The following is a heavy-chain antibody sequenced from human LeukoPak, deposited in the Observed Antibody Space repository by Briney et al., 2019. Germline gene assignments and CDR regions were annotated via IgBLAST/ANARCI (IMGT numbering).Heavy chain of an antibody. V-gene: IGHV3-30*04. J-gene: IGHJ4*02. CDR2: ISFDGTDA. CDR3: ARGLVATIGIDY. CDR1: GFTFSSYA. Sequence: PGGSLRLSCAASGFTFSSYAIHWVRQAPGKGLEWVAVISFDGTDAFYADSVKGRFTISRDNSKNALYLQMNSLGAEDTAVYYCARGLVATIGIDYWGQGTLVTVSS. D-gene: IGHD5-12*01.